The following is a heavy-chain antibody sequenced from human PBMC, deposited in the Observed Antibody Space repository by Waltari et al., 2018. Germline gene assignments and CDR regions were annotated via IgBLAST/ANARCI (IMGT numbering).Heavy chain of an antibody. Sequence: EVQLVESGGGLVQPGGSLRLSCAASGFTFSTYSMNWVRQAPGKGLEWFSYIISSSSTIYYADSVKGRFTFSRDNAKNSLYLQMNSLRAEDTAVYYCARDNDYYFDYWGQGTLVTVSS. CDR2: IISSSSTI. V-gene: IGHV3-48*04. CDR3: ARDNDYYFDY. CDR1: GFTFSTYS. J-gene: IGHJ4*02. D-gene: IGHD2-21*02.